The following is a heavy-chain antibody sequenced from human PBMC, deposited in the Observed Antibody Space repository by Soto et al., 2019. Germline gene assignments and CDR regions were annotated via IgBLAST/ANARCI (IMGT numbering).Heavy chain of an antibody. Sequence: GASVKVSCKASGYTFTSYGISWVRQAPGQGLEWMGWISAYNGNTNYAQKLQGRVTMTTDTSTSTAYMELRSLRSDDTAVYYCARGWVATYYYYGMDVWGQGTTVTVSS. J-gene: IGHJ6*02. V-gene: IGHV1-18*04. CDR3: ARGWVATYYYYGMDV. CDR1: GYTFTSYG. CDR2: ISAYNGNT. D-gene: IGHD5-12*01.